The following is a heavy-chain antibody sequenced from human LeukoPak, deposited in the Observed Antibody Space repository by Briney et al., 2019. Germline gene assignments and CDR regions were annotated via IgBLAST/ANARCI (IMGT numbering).Heavy chain of an antibody. Sequence: SETLSLTCSVSGGSISSYYWSWIRQPPGKGLEWIGYIYYSGGTNYNPSLKSRVTISVDTSKNQFSLKLSSVTAADTAVYYCARLYYDSSGHYWGQGTLVTVSS. D-gene: IGHD3-22*01. CDR3: ARLYYDSSGHY. CDR2: IYYSGGT. CDR1: GGSISSYY. V-gene: IGHV4-59*01. J-gene: IGHJ4*02.